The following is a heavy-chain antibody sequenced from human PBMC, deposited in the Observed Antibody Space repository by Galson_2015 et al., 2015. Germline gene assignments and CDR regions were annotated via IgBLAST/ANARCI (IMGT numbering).Heavy chain of an antibody. Sequence: SLRLSCAASGFTFSSYEMNWVRQAPGKGLEWVSYISSSGSTIYYADSVKGRFTISRDNAKNSLYLQMNSLRAEDTAVYYCARDLPRGYSSGWYFDYWGQGTLVTVSS. D-gene: IGHD6-19*01. CDR2: ISSSGSTI. V-gene: IGHV3-48*03. J-gene: IGHJ4*02. CDR3: ARDLPRGYSSGWYFDY. CDR1: GFTFSSYE.